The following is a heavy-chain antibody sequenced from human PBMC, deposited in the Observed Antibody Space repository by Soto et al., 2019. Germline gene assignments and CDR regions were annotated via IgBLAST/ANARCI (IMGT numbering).Heavy chain of an antibody. Sequence: PEGSLRLSCAASGFTFSDYYMSWIRQAPGKGLEWVSYISSSGSTIYYADSVKGRFTISRDNAKNSLYLQMNSLGAEYTAVYYCARYFSVIVVVPAAMAPQYYYMDVWGKGTTVTIS. CDR1: GFTFSDYY. D-gene: IGHD2-2*01. J-gene: IGHJ6*03. CDR2: ISSSGSTI. V-gene: IGHV3-11*01. CDR3: ARYFSVIVVVPAAMAPQYYYMDV.